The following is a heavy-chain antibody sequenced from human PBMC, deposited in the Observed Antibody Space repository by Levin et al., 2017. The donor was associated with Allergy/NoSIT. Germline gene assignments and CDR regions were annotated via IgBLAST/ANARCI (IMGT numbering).Heavy chain of an antibody. J-gene: IGHJ4*02. CDR1: GFTFSSYA. CDR3: ARDWGLTVPNPFDY. Sequence: GGSLRLSCAASGFTFSSYAMHWVRQAPGKGLEWVAVISYDGSNKYYADSVKGRFTISRDNSKNTLYLQMNSLRAGDTAVYYGARDWGLTVPNPFDYWGQGTLVTVSS. V-gene: IGHV3-30-3*01. D-gene: IGHD3-16*01. CDR2: ISYDGSNK.